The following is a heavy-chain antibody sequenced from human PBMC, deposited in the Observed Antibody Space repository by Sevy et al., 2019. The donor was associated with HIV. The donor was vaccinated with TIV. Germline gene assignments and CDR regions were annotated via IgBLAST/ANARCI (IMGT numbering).Heavy chain of an antibody. J-gene: IGHJ6*03. V-gene: IGHV3-64D*06. CDR1: GFTFSSYV. CDR3: VKDEESSSWYGDYYYYYYMDV. D-gene: IGHD6-13*01. Sequence: GGSLRLSCSASGFTFSSYVMHWVRQAPGKGLEYVSAISSNGGSTYYADSVKGRFTISRDNSKNTLYLQMSSLRAEDTAVYYCVKDEESSSWYGDYYYYYYMDVWGKGTTVTVSS. CDR2: ISSNGGST.